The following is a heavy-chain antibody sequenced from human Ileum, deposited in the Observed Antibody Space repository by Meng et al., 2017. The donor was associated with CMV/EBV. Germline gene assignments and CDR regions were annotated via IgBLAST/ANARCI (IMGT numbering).Heavy chain of an antibody. CDR1: GGSFSGYY. Sequence: GSLRLSCAVYGGSFSGYYWSWIRQPPGKGLEWIGEINHSGSTNYNPSLKSRVTISVDTSKNQFSLELSSVTAADTAVYYCARGSFVLRFLEWSGRYNWFDPWGQGTLVTVSS. CDR2: INHSGST. V-gene: IGHV4-34*01. CDR3: ARGSFVLRFLEWSGRYNWFDP. J-gene: IGHJ5*02. D-gene: IGHD3-3*01.